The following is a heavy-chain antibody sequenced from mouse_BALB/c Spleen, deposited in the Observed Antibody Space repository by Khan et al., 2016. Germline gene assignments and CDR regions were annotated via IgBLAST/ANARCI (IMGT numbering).Heavy chain of an antibody. J-gene: IGHJ4*01. CDR2: IRLKSENYAT. CDR1: GFTFSNYW. Sequence: EVKLEESGGGLVQPGGSMKLSCVASGFTFSNYWMSWVRQSPEKGLEWVAEIRLKSENYATHYAESVKGKFTISRDDSKSRLYLQMNSLRVEVTGIYYYSVGYGKGAMDYWGQGTSVTVSS. D-gene: IGHD2-1*01. V-gene: IGHV6-3*01. CDR3: SVGYGKGAMDY.